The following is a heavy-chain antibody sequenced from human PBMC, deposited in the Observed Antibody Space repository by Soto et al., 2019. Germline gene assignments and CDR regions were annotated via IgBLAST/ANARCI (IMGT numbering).Heavy chain of an antibody. CDR3: ARAQPYYDILTGYGGMDV. CDR1: GYTFTSYG. D-gene: IGHD3-9*01. V-gene: IGHV1-18*01. J-gene: IGHJ6*02. CDR2: ISAYNGNT. Sequence: ASVKVSCXASGYTFTSYGMSWVRQAPGQGLEWMGWISAYNGNTNYAQKLQGRVTMTTDTSTSTAYMELRSLRSDDTAVYYCARAQPYYDILTGYGGMDVWGQGTTVTVSS.